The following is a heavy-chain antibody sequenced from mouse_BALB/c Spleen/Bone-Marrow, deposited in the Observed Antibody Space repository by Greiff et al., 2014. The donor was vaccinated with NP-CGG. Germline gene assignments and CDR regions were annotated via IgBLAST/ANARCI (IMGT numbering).Heavy chain of an antibody. CDR2: IYPGNSDT. CDR1: DYTFTSYR. J-gene: IGHJ1*01. D-gene: IGHD2-10*01. V-gene: IGHV1-5*01. Sequence: VQLQQSGTVLARPGASVKMSCKASDYTFTSYRMHWLKQRPGQGLEWIGAIYPGNSDTSYNQKFKGKAELTAVTSTSTAYMDLSSLTNEDSAAYYCTLAYFGQGDWFFDVWGAGTTVAVSS. CDR3: TLAYFGQGDWFFDV.